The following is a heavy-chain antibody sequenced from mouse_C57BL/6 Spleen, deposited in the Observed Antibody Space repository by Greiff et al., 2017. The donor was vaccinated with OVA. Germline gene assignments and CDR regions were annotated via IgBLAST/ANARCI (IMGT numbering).Heavy chain of an antibody. CDR3: TAYYYGSLDY. J-gene: IGHJ2*01. CDR2: IDPEDGDT. D-gene: IGHD1-1*01. CDR1: GFNIKDYY. Sequence: EVQLQQSGAELVRPGASVKLSCTASGFNIKDYYMHWVKQRPEQGLEWIGRIDPEDGDTEYAPKFQGKATMTADTSSNTAYRQLSSLTSEDTAVYYCTAYYYGSLDYWGQGTTLTVSS. V-gene: IGHV14-1*01.